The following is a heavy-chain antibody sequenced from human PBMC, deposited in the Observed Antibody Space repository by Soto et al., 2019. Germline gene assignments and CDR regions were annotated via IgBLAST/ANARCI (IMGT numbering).Heavy chain of an antibody. J-gene: IGHJ3*02. CDR2: IYSGGST. V-gene: IGHV3-53*01. CDR1: GFTVSSYY. D-gene: IGHD6-19*01. Sequence: RRLSSAVSGFTVSSYYMSWVRQAPGKGLEWVSVIYSGGSTYYADSVKGRFTISRDNSKNTLYLQMNSLRAEDTAVYYCAKSGGSGWFADDFDIWGQGTMVTFSS. CDR3: AKSGGSGWFADDFDI.